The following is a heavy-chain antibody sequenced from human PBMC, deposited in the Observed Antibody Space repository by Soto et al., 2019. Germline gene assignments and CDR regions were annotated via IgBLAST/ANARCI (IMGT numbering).Heavy chain of an antibody. Sequence: GGSLRLSCAASGFTFSSYAMSWVRQAPGKGLEWVSAISGSGGSTYYADSVKGRFTISRDNSKNTLYLQMNSLRAEDTAVYYCAKEDCSGGSCYSSPENYFDYWGQGTLVTVSS. D-gene: IGHD2-15*01. CDR2: ISGSGGST. J-gene: IGHJ4*02. V-gene: IGHV3-23*01. CDR1: GFTFSSYA. CDR3: AKEDCSGGSCYSSPENYFDY.